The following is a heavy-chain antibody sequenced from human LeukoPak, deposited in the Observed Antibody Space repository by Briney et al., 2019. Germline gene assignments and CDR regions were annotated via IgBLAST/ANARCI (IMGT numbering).Heavy chain of an antibody. J-gene: IGHJ3*02. CDR3: ARELVRGVIITGAFDI. Sequence: PSETLSLTCTVSGGSISSYYWSWIRQPPGKGLEWIGYIYYSGSTNYNPSLKSRVTKSVDTSKNQFSLKLSSVTAADTAVYYCARELVRGVIITGAFDIWGQGTMVTVSS. D-gene: IGHD3-10*01. CDR2: IYYSGST. V-gene: IGHV4-59*12. CDR1: GGSISSYY.